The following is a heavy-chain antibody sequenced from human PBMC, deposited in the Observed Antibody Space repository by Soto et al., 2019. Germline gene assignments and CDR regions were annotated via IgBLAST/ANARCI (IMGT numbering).Heavy chain of an antibody. CDR2: ISYDGSNK. V-gene: IGHV3-30*18. CDR3: AKDYYDSSGYYVYYYYGMDV. Sequence: GGSLRLSCAASGFTFSSYGVHWVRQAPGKGLEWVAVISYDGSNKYYADSVKGRFTISRDNSKNTLYLQMNSLRAEDTAVYYCAKDYYDSSGYYVYYYYGMDVWGQGTTVTVSS. CDR1: GFTFSSYG. J-gene: IGHJ6*02. D-gene: IGHD3-22*01.